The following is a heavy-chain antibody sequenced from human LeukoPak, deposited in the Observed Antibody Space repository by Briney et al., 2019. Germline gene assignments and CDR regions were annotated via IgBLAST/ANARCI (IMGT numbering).Heavy chain of an antibody. V-gene: IGHV1-3*01. CDR3: ARARGYSYGYYY. CDR1: GYTFTSYA. CDR2: INAGNGNT. J-gene: IGHJ4*02. Sequence: GASVKVSCKASGYTFTSYAMHWLRQAPGQRLEWMGWINAGNGNTKYSQKFQGRVTITRDTSASTAYMELSSLRSEDTAVYYCARARGYSYGYYYWGQGTLVTVSS. D-gene: IGHD5-18*01.